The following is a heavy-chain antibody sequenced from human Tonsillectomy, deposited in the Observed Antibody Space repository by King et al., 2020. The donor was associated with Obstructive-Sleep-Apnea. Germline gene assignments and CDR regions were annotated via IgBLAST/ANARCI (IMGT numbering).Heavy chain of an antibody. V-gene: IGHV3-23*04. D-gene: IGHD4-17*01. CDR2: ISAVGDTT. CDR3: ANNYGDYEAGDY. CDR1: GFIFSNYA. J-gene: IGHJ4*02. Sequence: VQLVESGGGLVQPGGSLRLSCAASGFIFSNYAMSWVRQAPGKGLEWVSAISAVGDTTYYADSLKGRFTISRDNSKNTLYLQMNSLRAEDTALYYCANNYGDYEAGDYWGQGTLVTVSS.